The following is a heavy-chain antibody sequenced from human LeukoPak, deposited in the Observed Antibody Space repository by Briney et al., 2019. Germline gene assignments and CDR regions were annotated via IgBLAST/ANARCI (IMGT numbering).Heavy chain of an antibody. D-gene: IGHD6-19*01. V-gene: IGHV3-21*01. CDR1: GFTFSSYS. J-gene: IGHJ4*02. CDR2: ISSSSSYI. CDR3: ARDDIAVAGTGFDY. Sequence: PGGSLRLSCAASGFTFSSYSMNWVRQAPGKGLEGVSSISSSSSYIYYADSVKGRFTISRDNAKNSLYLQMNSLRAEDTAVYYCARDDIAVAGTGFDYWGQGTLVTVSS.